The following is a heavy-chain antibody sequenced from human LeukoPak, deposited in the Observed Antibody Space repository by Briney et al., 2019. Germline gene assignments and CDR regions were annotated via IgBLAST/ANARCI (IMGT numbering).Heavy chain of an antibody. CDR2: INHSGST. D-gene: IGHD1/OR15-1a*01. Sequence: PSETLSLTCAVYGGSLSDYYWSWIRQPPGKGLEWIGEINHSGSTNYNPSLKSRVTISVDTSKNQFSLRLNSVTAADTALYYCARDGTGTTRDYWGQGMLVTVSS. CDR3: ARDGTGTTRDY. V-gene: IGHV4-34*01. CDR1: GGSLSDYY. J-gene: IGHJ4*02.